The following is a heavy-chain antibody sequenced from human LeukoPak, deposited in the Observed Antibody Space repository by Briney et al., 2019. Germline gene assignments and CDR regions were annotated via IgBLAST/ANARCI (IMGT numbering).Heavy chain of an antibody. J-gene: IGHJ4*02. D-gene: IGHD5-24*01. Sequence: SETLSLTCAVSGGSISSYYWSWIRQPPGKGLEWIGYIYYSGSTNYNPSLKSRVTISVDTSKNQFSLKLSSVTAADTAVYYCARGRVEMATIDFDYWGQGTLVTVSS. CDR1: GGSISSYY. V-gene: IGHV4-59*01. CDR3: ARGRVEMATIDFDY. CDR2: IYYSGST.